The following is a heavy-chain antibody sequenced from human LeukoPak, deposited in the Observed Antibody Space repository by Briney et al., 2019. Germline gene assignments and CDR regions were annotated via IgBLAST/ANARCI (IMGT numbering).Heavy chain of an antibody. CDR1: GGSFSGYY. V-gene: IGHV4-34*01. D-gene: IGHD2-2*01. Sequence: SETLSLTCAVYGGSFSGYYWSWIRQPPGKGLEWIGYIYHSGSTYYNPSLKSRVTISVDRSKNQFSLKLSSVTAADTAVYYCASARDIVVVPAAEYFQHWGQGTLVTVSS. J-gene: IGHJ1*01. CDR2: IYHSGST. CDR3: ASARDIVVVPAAEYFQH.